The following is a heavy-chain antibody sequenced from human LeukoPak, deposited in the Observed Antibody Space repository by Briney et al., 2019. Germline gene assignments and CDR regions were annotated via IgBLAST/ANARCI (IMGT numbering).Heavy chain of an antibody. Sequence: GGSLTLSCVASGFTFSSYAMSWVRQAPGKGLEWVSAISGSGGSTYYAACLKGRFTISRDNSKNTLYLQMNSLRAEDTAVYYCAKDALEYSSSSRDYFDYWGQGTLVTVSS. V-gene: IGHV3-23*01. CDR3: AKDALEYSSSSRDYFDY. CDR1: GFTFSSYA. J-gene: IGHJ4*02. D-gene: IGHD6-6*01. CDR2: ISGSGGST.